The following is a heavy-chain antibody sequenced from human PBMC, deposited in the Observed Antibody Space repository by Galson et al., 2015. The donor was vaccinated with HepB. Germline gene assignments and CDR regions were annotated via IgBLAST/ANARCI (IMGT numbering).Heavy chain of an antibody. J-gene: IGHJ6*02. D-gene: IGHD3-3*01. CDR2: INHSGST. CDR1: GGSFSGYY. V-gene: IGHV4-34*01. Sequence: SETLSLTCAVYGGSFSGYYWSWIRQPPGKGLEWIGEINHSGSTNYNPSLKSRVTISVDTSKNQFSLKLSSVTAADTAVYYCAVADTYYDFWSGFGSSPYGMDVWGQGTTVTVSS. CDR3: AVADTYYDFWSGFGSSPYGMDV.